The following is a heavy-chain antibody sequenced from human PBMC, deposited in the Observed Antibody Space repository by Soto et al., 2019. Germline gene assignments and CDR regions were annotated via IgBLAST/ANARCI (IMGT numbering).Heavy chain of an antibody. CDR2: FIPIFRTL. D-gene: IGHD3-22*01. J-gene: IGHJ3*01. CDR3: VRDRRIYYSDPHDEFVASDYEV. CDR1: GGIFGSHG. Sequence: QVQLIQSEAEVKKPGSSVRVSCTASGGIFGSHGFSWVRRAPGQRLEWVGGFIPIFRTLTYTEKFQARVRIAADESTNTVYLALSSLTSEDTAVYYCVRDRRIYYSDPHDEFVASDYEVWGQGTMVSVSS. V-gene: IGHV1-69*01.